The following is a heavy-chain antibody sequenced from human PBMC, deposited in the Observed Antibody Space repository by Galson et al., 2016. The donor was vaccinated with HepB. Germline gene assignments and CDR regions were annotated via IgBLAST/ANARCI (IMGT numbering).Heavy chain of an antibody. CDR2: VYHNGAT. CDR3: ARGNSIFGVLLREKRHWFDP. J-gene: IGHJ5*02. D-gene: IGHD3-3*01. CDR1: GYSISRTNW. V-gene: IGHV4-4*02. Sequence: TLSLTCVVSGYSISRTNWWSWVRQPAGRGLEWIGEVYHNGATNYNPSLKSRVTMSVDKSSNQFSLKLTSVTAADTAVYYCARGNSIFGVLLREKRHWFDPWGQGTLVTVSS.